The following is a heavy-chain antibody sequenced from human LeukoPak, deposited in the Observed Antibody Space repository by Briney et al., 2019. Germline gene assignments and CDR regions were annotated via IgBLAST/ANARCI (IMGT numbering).Heavy chain of an antibody. CDR3: AKGGRRDGFD. D-gene: IGHD5-24*01. J-gene: IGHJ4*02. Sequence: GGSLRLSCAASGFTFSRYGMHWVRQAPGKGLDWVAVIWYDGSNEYYADSVKGRFTISRDNSKNTVYLQMDSLRAEDTAVYYCAKGGRRDGFDWGQGTLVTVSS. V-gene: IGHV3-33*06. CDR1: GFTFSRYG. CDR2: IWYDGSNE.